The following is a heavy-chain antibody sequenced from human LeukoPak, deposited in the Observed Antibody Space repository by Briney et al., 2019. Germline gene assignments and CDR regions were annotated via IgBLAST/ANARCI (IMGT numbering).Heavy chain of an antibody. J-gene: IGHJ4*02. CDR2: IYYSGST. CDR3: ARGPKADFDY. Sequence: WETLSLTCTVSGGSISSYYWSWIRQPPGKGLEWIGYIYYSGSTNYNPSLKSRVTISVDTSKNQFSLKLSSVTAADTAVYYCARGPKADFDYWGQGTLVTVSS. V-gene: IGHV4-59*01. CDR1: GGSISSYY.